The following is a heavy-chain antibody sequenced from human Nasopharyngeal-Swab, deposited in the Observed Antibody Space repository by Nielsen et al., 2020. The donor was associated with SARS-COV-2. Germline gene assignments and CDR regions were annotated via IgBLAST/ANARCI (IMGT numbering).Heavy chain of an antibody. J-gene: IGHJ6*02. D-gene: IGHD3-3*01. CDR2: ISYDGSNK. Sequence: GESLKISCAASGFTFSSYGMHWVRQAPGKGLEWVAVISYDGSNKYYADSVKGRFTISRDNSKNTLYLQMNSLRAEDTAVYYCAKDFSGDFWSGYYYYYYGMDVWGQGTTVTVSS. CDR1: GFTFSSYG. CDR3: AKDFSGDFWSGYYYYYYGMDV. V-gene: IGHV3-30*18.